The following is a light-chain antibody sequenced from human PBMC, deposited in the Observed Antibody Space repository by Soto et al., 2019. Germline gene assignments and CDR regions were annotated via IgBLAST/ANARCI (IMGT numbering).Light chain of an antibody. CDR3: QHYTLYSAP. CDR2: GAS. V-gene: IGKV1-5*01. Sequence: RLTQPPSSLSASVGDTVTISCRASQDISTYLAWYQQKPGKAPTLLIFGASSLHNGVPPRFAGSGSGSEFTLTINRLQPDDFATYFCQHYTLYSAPFGQGTRV. CDR1: QDISTY. J-gene: IGKJ5*01.